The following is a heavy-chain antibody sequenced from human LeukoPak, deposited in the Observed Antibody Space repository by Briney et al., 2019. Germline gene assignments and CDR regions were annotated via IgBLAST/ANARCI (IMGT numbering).Heavy chain of an antibody. Sequence: SETLSLTCTVSGGSISSRSYYWGWIRQPPGKGLEWIGSIYYSGSTYYNPSLKSRVTISVDTSKNQFSLKLSSVTAADTAVYYCATQGGYYGSGRTDEFDYWGQGTLVTVSS. V-gene: IGHV4-39*07. CDR3: ATQGGYYGSGRTDEFDY. CDR1: GGSISSRSYY. CDR2: IYYSGST. D-gene: IGHD3-10*01. J-gene: IGHJ4*02.